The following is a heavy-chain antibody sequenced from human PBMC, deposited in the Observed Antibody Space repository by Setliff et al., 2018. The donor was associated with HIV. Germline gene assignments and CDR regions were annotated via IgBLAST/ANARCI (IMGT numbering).Heavy chain of an antibody. J-gene: IGHJ4*02. Sequence: PGGSLRLSCAASGFTFSSYSMNWVRQAPGKGLEWVSSISSSSSYIYYADSVKGRFTISRDNAKNSLYLQMNSLRAEDTAVYYCARVVVVIGSQDYFDYWGQGMLVTVSS. D-gene: IGHD2-21*01. CDR2: ISSSSSYI. CDR1: GFTFSSYS. CDR3: ARVVVVIGSQDYFDY. V-gene: IGHV3-21*01.